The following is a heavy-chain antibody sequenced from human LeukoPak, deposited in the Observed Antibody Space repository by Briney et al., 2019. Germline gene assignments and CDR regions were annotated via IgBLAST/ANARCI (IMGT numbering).Heavy chain of an antibody. D-gene: IGHD2-2*01. CDR2: ISAYNGNT. CDR1: GYTFTSYG. Sequence: GASVKVSCKASGYTFTSYGISWVRQAPGQGLEWMGWISAYNGNTNYAQKLQGRVTMTTDTSTSTAYMELRSLRSDDTAVYYCARDTVVVPAVNTFDIWGQGTMVTVSS. CDR3: ARDTVVVPAVNTFDI. V-gene: IGHV1-18*01. J-gene: IGHJ3*02.